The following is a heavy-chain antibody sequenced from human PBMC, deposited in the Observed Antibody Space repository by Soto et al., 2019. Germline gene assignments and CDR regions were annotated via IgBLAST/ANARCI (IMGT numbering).Heavy chain of an antibody. CDR1: GDSVCSNIAA. D-gene: IGHD3-22*01. CDR2: TYYRSKWYN. J-gene: IGHJ6*01. CDR3: ARDNYYDSSGYRLGYYYGMDV. Sequence: SQTLSLTCAISGDSVCSNIAAWNWIRQSPSRGLEGLGRTYYRSKWYNDYAVPVKSRITINPDTSKNQFSLQLNSVTPEDTAVYYCARDNYYDSSGYRLGYYYGMDVWGQGTTVTVS. V-gene: IGHV6-1*01.